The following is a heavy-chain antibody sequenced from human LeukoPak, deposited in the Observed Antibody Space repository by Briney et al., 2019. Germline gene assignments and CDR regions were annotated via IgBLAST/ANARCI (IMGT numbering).Heavy chain of an antibody. CDR3: AREPSYYYYGMDV. CDR2: IYYSGST. Sequence: SQTLSLTCTVSGGSISSGGYYWSWIRQHPGKGLEWIGYIYYSGSTYYNPSLKSRVTISVDTSKNQFSLKLSSVTAADTAVYYCAREPSYYYYGMDVWGQGTTVTVSS. J-gene: IGHJ6*02. CDR1: GGSISSGGYY. V-gene: IGHV4-31*03.